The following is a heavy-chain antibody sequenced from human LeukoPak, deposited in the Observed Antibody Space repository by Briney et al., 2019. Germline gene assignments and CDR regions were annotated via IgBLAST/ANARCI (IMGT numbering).Heavy chain of an antibody. Sequence: ASVKVSCKVSGYTLTELSMHWVRQAPGKGLEWMGGFDPEDGETIYAQKFQGRVTVTEDTSTDTAYMELSSLRSEDTAVYYCATLAWYALADFDYWGQGTLVTVSS. CDR3: ATLAWYALADFDY. J-gene: IGHJ4*02. CDR1: GYTLTELS. V-gene: IGHV1-24*01. D-gene: IGHD6-13*01. CDR2: FDPEDGET.